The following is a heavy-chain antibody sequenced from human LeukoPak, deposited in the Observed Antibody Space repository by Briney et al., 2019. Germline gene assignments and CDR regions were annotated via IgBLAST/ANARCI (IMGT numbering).Heavy chain of an antibody. CDR1: GDSISSGTFY. J-gene: IGHJ4*02. Sequence: SETLSLTCTVSGDSISSGTFYWGWVRQPPGKGLEWIGSIHYSGNTYYNPSLKSPVTISVDTSKNQFSLNLSSVTAADTAVYYCARGHRGDDYWGQGTLVTVSS. D-gene: IGHD3-10*01. CDR3: ARGHRGDDY. CDR2: IHYSGNT. V-gene: IGHV4-39*01.